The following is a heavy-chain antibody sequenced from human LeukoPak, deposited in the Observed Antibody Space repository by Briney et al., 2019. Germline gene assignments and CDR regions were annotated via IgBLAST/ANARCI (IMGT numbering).Heavy chain of an antibody. CDR2: IYHSGST. J-gene: IGHJ5*02. V-gene: IGHV4-38-2*02. CDR1: GYSISSGYY. CDR3: ARAEWEYCSGGSCYGNWFDP. Sequence: SETLSLTCTVSGYSISSGYYWGWIRQPPGKGLEWIGSIYHSGSTYYNPSLKSRVTISVDTPKNQFSLKLSSVTAADTAVYYCARAEWEYCSGGSCYGNWFDPWGQGTLVTVSS. D-gene: IGHD2-15*01.